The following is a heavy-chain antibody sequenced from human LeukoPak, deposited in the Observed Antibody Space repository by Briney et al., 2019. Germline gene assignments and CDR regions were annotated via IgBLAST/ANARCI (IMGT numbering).Heavy chain of an antibody. CDR2: ISGFNT. J-gene: IGHJ4*02. CDR1: GFAFSNYA. Sequence: GGSLRLSCTTSGFAFSNYAMNWVRQAPGKGPEWVSGISGFNTYYADSVKGRFTIFRDNSKNVLYLQMDRLRAEDTAVYYCAKGSVTMVRGAHGDYWGQGTLVTVSS. D-gene: IGHD3-10*01. V-gene: IGHV3-23*01. CDR3: AKGSVTMVRGAHGDY.